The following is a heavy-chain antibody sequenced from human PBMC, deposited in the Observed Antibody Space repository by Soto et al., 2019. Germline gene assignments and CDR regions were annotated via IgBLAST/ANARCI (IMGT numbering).Heavy chain of an antibody. J-gene: IGHJ6*02. D-gene: IGHD6-19*01. Sequence: ASVKVSCKASGYTFSSYGITWVRQAPGQGLEWMGWISVYSGKASYAQKLQDRVTMSTDTSTSTAYMELRSLRSDDTAFYYCARSAMAGDYYYYGMDVWGRGTTVTVSS. CDR2: ISVYSGKA. CDR1: GYTFSSYG. CDR3: ARSAMAGDYYYYGMDV. V-gene: IGHV1-18*04.